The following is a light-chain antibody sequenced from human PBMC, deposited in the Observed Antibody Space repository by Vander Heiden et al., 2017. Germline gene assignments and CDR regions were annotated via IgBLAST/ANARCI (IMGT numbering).Light chain of an antibody. V-gene: IGKV1-39*01. Sequence: DIQMTQSPSSLSASVGDRVTITCLASQTISTYVNWYQQKPGKAPNLLIYDASRLHSGVPSRFSGSGSGTEFTLTINRLQPEDFATYYCQQRDYMPLMFGQGTKV. CDR3: QQRDYMPLM. J-gene: IGKJ1*01. CDR1: QTISTY. CDR2: DAS.